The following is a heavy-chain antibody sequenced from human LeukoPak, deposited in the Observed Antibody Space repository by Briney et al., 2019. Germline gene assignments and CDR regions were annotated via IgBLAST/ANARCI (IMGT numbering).Heavy chain of an antibody. V-gene: IGHV4-38-2*02. CDR1: GYSISSGYY. Sequence: VKPSETLSLTCTVSGYSISSGYYWGWIRQPPGKGLEWIGSIYHSGSTYYNPSLKSRVTISVDTSKNQFSLKLSSVTAADTAVYYCARSRTRIAAAGHFDYWGQGTLVTVSS. J-gene: IGHJ4*02. CDR2: IYHSGST. CDR3: ARSRTRIAAAGHFDY. D-gene: IGHD6-13*01.